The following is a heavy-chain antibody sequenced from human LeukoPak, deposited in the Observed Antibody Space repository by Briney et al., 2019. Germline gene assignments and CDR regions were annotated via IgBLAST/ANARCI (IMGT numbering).Heavy chain of an antibody. Sequence: LPGGSLRLSCEASGFTLSNYGIHWLRQAPDKGLEWVAVFWYDGSNRYYADSVQGRFSISRDNAKVYLQMNSLRAEDTAVYYCARVLGNIRYHLDLWGQGTLVTVSS. J-gene: IGHJ4*02. D-gene: IGHD2-2*01. CDR3: ARVLGNIRYHLDL. V-gene: IGHV3-33*01. CDR2: FWYDGSNR. CDR1: GFTLSNYG.